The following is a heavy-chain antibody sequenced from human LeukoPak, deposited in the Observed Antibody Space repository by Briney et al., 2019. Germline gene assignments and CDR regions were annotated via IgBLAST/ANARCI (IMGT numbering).Heavy chain of an antibody. J-gene: IGHJ6*03. Sequence: GGSLRLSCAASGFTFSSYWMSRVRQAPGKGLEWGANIKQDGSEKYYVDSVKGRFTISRDNAKNSLYLKMNSLRAEDMAVYYCARALAEAGTWYYYYYMDVWGKGTTVTVSS. V-gene: IGHV3-7*04. CDR1: GFTFSSYW. CDR3: ARALAEAGTWYYYYYMDV. CDR2: IKQDGSEK. D-gene: IGHD6-13*01.